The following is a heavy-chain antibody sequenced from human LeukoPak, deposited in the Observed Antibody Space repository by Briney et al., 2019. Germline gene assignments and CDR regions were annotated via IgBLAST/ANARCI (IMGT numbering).Heavy chain of an antibody. CDR3: ARYPMSSGNFDY. Sequence: GGSLRLSFAASGFTFSSYGMHWVRQAPGKGLEWVAVISYDGSNKYYADSVRGRFTISRDNSKNTLYLQMNSLRAEDTAVYFCARYPMSSGNFDYWGQGRLRTVSS. D-gene: IGHD3-10*01. CDR1: GFTFSSYG. CDR2: ISYDGSNK. V-gene: IGHV3-30*03. J-gene: IGHJ4*02.